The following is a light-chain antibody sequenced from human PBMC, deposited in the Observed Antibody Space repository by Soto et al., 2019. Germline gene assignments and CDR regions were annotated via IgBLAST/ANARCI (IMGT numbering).Light chain of an antibody. Sequence: EIVMTQSPATLSVSPGERATLSCRASQSVSSNLAWYQQKPGQAPRLLIYGASTRATGIPARFSGSGSGTESPLTISSLQSEDFAVYYCQQYNYWPPYTFGQGNKLEIK. CDR3: QQYNYWPPYT. V-gene: IGKV3-15*01. CDR1: QSVSSN. CDR2: GAS. J-gene: IGKJ2*01.